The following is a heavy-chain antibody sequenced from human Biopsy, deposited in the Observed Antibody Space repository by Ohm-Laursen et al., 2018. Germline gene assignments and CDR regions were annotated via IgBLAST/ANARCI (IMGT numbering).Heavy chain of an antibody. D-gene: IGHD3-9*01. V-gene: IGHV1-2*02. CDR1: GYTFAGYY. CDR3: ARVPAYPSIDGYYGLDL. J-gene: IGHJ6*02. Sequence: GSSVKVSCKASGYTFAGYYLHWVRQAPGHGLEWMGWINPNSGNANYAQSFQGRLTGTRDTSITTAYMELTSLTSDDTAIYYCARVPAYPSIDGYYGLDLWGQGTTVIVSS. CDR2: INPNSGNA.